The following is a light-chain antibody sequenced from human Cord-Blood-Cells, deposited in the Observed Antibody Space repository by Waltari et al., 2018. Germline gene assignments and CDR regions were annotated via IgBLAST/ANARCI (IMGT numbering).Light chain of an antibody. Sequence: AIQMTQSPSSLSASVGDRVTITCWASQGIRNDLGWYQQKPGKAPKLLIYAASSLQSGVPSRFSGSGSCTDFTLTISSLQPEDFATYYCLQDYNYPWTFGQGTKVEIK. CDR2: AAS. CDR3: LQDYNYPWT. CDR1: QGIRND. J-gene: IGKJ1*01. V-gene: IGKV1-6*01.